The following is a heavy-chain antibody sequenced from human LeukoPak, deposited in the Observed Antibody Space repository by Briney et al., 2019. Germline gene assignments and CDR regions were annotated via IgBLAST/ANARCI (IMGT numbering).Heavy chain of an antibody. D-gene: IGHD3-10*01. CDR3: ARYVLLWFGEPRFDP. Sequence: ASVKVSCKASGYTFTSYDINWVRQATGQGLEWKGWMNPNSGNTGYAQKFQGRVTMTRNTSISTAYMELSSLRSEDTAVYYCARYVLLWFGEPRFDPWGQGTLVTVSS. CDR1: GYTFTSYD. J-gene: IGHJ5*02. CDR2: MNPNSGNT. V-gene: IGHV1-8*01.